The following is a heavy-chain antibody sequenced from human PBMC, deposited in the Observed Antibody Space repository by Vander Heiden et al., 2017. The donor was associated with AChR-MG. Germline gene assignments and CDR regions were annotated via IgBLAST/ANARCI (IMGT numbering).Heavy chain of an antibody. CDR1: AFSASTNY. D-gene: IGHD1-1*01. V-gene: IGHV3-53*02. CDR3: ARGGATTGKKGYFDF. CDR2: IYRDGPT. Sequence: DVQLVETGGGLIQPGGSLSPSSPASAFSASTNYMNWVRQGPGKGLEWVSVIYRDGPTYFADSVKGRYTISRDNSKNMLYLQMNSLRAEDTAVYYCARGGATTGKKGYFDFWGQGTLVTVSS. J-gene: IGHJ4*02.